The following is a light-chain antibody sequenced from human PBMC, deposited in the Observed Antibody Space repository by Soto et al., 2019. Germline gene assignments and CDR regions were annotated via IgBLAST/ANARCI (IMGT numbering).Light chain of an antibody. J-gene: IGKJ1*01. CDR1: QSISRD. Sequence: IQMTQSPSSLSASVGDRVTITCRASQSISRDLNWYQQKPGKAPKVLIYGASNLQSGVPPRFSGSGSGTDFTLAISSLQPEDSAVYYCQQYINWPRTFGQGTKVDIK. CDR2: GAS. V-gene: IGKV1D-13*01. CDR3: QQYINWPRT.